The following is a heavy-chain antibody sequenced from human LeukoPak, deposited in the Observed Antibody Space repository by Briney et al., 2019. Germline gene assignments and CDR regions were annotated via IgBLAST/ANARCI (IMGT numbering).Heavy chain of an antibody. D-gene: IGHD6-6*01. Sequence: GASVKVSCKASGYTFTSYDINWVRQATGQGLEWMGWLNPKSGNTGYVQRFQGRLTMTRNTSISVAYMELSSLRSEDTAVYYCASGSSLWGQGTLVTVSS. J-gene: IGHJ4*02. V-gene: IGHV1-8*01. CDR1: GYTFTSYD. CDR2: LNPKSGNT. CDR3: ASGSSL.